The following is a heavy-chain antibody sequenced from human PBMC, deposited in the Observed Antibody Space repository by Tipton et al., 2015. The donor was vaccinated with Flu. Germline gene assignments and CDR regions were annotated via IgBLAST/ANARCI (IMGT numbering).Heavy chain of an antibody. CDR3: ARVGASAARPFEN. V-gene: IGHV1-2*02. Sequence: QLVQSGSEVRKPGASVKVSCKASGYTFTDYHMHWVRQAPGQGLEWMGWINPNSGDTSYAQKFQGRVTMTRDTSINTAYMELSRLRSDDTAVFFCARVGASAARPFENWGQGTLVSVSS. CDR2: INPNSGDT. J-gene: IGHJ4*02. D-gene: IGHD6-6*01. CDR1: GYTFTDYH.